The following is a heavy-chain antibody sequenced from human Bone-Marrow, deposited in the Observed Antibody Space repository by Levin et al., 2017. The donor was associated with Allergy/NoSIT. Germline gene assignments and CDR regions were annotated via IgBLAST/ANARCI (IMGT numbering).Heavy chain of an antibody. CDR1: GFTFSSYS. CDR2: ISGGSSYI. V-gene: IGHV3-21*01. D-gene: IGHD3-22*01. J-gene: IGHJ4*02. CDR3: ARADSYESTGFFYPDY. Sequence: GGSLRLSCAASGFTFSSYSMTWVRQAPGKGLEWVSSISGGSSYIYYADSVKGRSTISRDNAKDSLYLQMNSLRAVDTAVYYCARADSYESTGFFYPDYWGQGTLVIVSS.